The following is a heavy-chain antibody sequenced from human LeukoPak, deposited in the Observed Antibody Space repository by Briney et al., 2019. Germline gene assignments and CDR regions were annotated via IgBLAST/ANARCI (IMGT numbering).Heavy chain of an antibody. V-gene: IGHV3-21*01. CDR1: GFTFSSYS. J-gene: IGHJ3*02. CDR3: ARDLAPSTDNAFDI. D-gene: IGHD3-9*01. Sequence: GGSLRLSCAASGFTFSSYSMNWVRQAPGKGLEWVSSISSSSSYIYYADSVKGRFTISRDNAKNSLYLQMNSLRAEDTAVYYCARDLAPSTDNAFDIWGQGTMVTVSS. CDR2: ISSSSSYI.